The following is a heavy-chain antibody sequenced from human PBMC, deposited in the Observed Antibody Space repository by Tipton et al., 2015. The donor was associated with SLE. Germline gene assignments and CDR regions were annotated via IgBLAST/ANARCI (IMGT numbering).Heavy chain of an antibody. CDR2: ISSSGSTI. CDR1: GFTFRDYY. V-gene: IGHV3-11*04. D-gene: IGHD5-12*01. CDR3: AREIYSGYGYFDY. Sequence: SLRLSCAASGFTFRDYYMSWIRQAPGKGLEWVSFISSSGSTIYSADSLKGRFTISRDNAKNSLYLQMNSLRAEDTAVYYCAREIYSGYGYFDYWGQGTLVTVSS. J-gene: IGHJ4*02.